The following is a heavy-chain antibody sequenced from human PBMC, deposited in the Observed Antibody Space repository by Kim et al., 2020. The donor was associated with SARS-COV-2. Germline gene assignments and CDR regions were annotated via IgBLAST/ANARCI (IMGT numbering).Heavy chain of an antibody. CDR3: ARPPQYCSSTSCSFAFDI. V-gene: IGHV1-69*06. CDR1: GCTFSSYA. CDR2: IIPIFGTA. J-gene: IGHJ3*02. Sequence: SVKVSCKASGCTFSSYAISWVRQAPGQGLEWMGGIIPIFGTANYAQKFQGRVTITADKSTSTAYMELSSLRSEDTAVYYCARPPQYCSSTSCSFAFDIWGQGTMVTVSS. D-gene: IGHD2-2*01.